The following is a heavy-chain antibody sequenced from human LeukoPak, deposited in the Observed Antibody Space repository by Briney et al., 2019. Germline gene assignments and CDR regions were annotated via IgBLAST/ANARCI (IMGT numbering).Heavy chain of an antibody. CDR1: GSSIIDYY. J-gene: IGHJ4*02. D-gene: IGHD5-24*01. CDR2: IYYTGDT. CDR3: ARVQMATIKD. V-gene: IGHV4-59*01. Sequence: SETLSLTCTVSGSSIIDYYWSWIRQPPGKGLEWIGNIYYTGDTNYNPSLESRVTISVDTSKIQFSLRLTSVTAADTAVYYCARVQMATIKDWGQGTLVTVSS.